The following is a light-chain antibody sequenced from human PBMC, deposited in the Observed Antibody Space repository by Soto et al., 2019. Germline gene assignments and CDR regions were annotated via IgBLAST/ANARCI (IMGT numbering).Light chain of an antibody. CDR3: QQYNRYPLT. J-gene: IGKJ4*01. CDR1: QSFSTW. CDR2: DAS. Sequence: DIQMTQSPSTLSACVGDRVTITCRASQSFSTWLAWYQQKPGKAPKLLIYDASSLESRVPSRFSGSGSGTEFTLTISSLQPDDFATYYCQQYNRYPLTFGGGTKVDIK. V-gene: IGKV1-5*01.